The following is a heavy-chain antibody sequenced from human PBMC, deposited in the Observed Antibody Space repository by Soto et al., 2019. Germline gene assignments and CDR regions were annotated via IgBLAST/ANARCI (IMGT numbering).Heavy chain of an antibody. V-gene: IGHV3-11*06. Sequence: PGGSLRLSCASSGFTLSDHYMSCIRQAPGKGLEWIGYSSNSGSFTRYADSVKGRFSISRDNAKSSLYLQISSLRGDDTATYYCVKSGDNYNLLDYWGQGTPVTVSS. J-gene: IGHJ4*02. CDR3: VKSGDNYNLLDY. CDR2: SSNSGSFT. CDR1: GFTLSDHY. D-gene: IGHD1-1*01.